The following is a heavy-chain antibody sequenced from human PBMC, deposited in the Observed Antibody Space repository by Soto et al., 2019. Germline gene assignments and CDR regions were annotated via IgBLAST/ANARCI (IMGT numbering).Heavy chain of an antibody. D-gene: IGHD6-13*01. CDR1: GGTFSSYA. Sequence: QVQLVQSGAEVKKPGSSVKVSCKASGGTFSSYAISWVRQAPGQGLEWMGGIIPIFGTANYAQKFQGRVTITADESTSTAYMELSSLRSEDTAVYYCARDRRGGRPGIAAAGTAYYYYYGMDVWGQGTTVTVSS. CDR2: IIPIFGTA. J-gene: IGHJ6*02. V-gene: IGHV1-69*01. CDR3: ARDRRGGRPGIAAAGTAYYYYYGMDV.